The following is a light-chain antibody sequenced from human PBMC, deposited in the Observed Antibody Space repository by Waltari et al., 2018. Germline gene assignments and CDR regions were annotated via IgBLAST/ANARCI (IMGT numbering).Light chain of an antibody. V-gene: IGKV3-11*01. CDR1: QSVSRY. J-gene: IGKJ4*01. CDR2: DAS. Sequence: EIVLTQSPATLSLSPVERATLSCTAIQSVSRYLAWYQQKPGQDPRLLIYDASNRATGIPARFSGSGSGTDFTLTITSLEPEDFAVYYCQQRSDWPLTFGGGTKVEIK. CDR3: QQRSDWPLT.